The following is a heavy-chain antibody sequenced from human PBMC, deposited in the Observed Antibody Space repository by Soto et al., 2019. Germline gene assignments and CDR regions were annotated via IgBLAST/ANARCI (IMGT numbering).Heavy chain of an antibody. J-gene: IGHJ4*02. V-gene: IGHV3-48*03. CDR2: ISSSGSTI. Sequence: GSLRLSCAASGFTFSSYEMNWVRQAPGKGLEWVSYISSSGSTIYYADSVKGRFTISRDNAKNSLYLQMNSLRAEDTAVYYCATTLRTVAGLDYWGQGTLVTVSS. D-gene: IGHD6-19*01. CDR3: ATTLRTVAGLDY. CDR1: GFTFSSYE.